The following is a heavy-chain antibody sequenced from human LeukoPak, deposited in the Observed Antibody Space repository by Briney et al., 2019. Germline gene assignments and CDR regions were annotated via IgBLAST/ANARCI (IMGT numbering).Heavy chain of an antibody. J-gene: IGHJ6*02. V-gene: IGHV1-69*13. D-gene: IGHD5-12*01. CDR1: GGTFSSYA. Sequence: SVKVSCKASGGTFSSYAISWVRQAPGQGLEWMGGIIPIFGTANYAQKFQGRVTITADESTSTAYMELSSLRSEDTAVYYCARNSGYDWEDYYYCYGMDVWGQGTTVTVSS. CDR3: ARNSGYDWEDYYYCYGMDV. CDR2: IIPIFGTA.